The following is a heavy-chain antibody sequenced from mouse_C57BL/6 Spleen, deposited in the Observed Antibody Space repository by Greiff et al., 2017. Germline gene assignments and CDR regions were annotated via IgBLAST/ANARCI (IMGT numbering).Heavy chain of an antibody. CDR3: ARDADVGYFDY. J-gene: IGHJ2*01. CDR1: GYSITSGYY. Sequence: EVQLQQSGPGLVKPSQSLSLTCSVTGYSITSGYYWNWIRQFPGNKLEWLGYISYDGSNNYNPSLKNRISITRDTSKNQFFLKLNSVTTEDTATYYGARDADVGYFDYWGQGTTRTVSS. CDR2: ISYDGSN. V-gene: IGHV3-6*01.